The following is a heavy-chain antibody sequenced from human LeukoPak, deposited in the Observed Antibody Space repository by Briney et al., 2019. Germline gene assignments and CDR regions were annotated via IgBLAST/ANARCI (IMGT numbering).Heavy chain of an antibody. D-gene: IGHD6-13*01. CDR2: IYHSGST. CDR3: ARDAGGSIAAALSAFDI. J-gene: IGHJ3*02. V-gene: IGHV4-4*02. CDR1: GGPISTSNW. Sequence: SSGTLSLTCTVSGGPISTSNWWSWVRQPPGKGLEWIGEIYHSGSTNYNPSLKSRVTISVDKSKNQFSLKLRSVTAADTAVYYCARDAGGSIAAALSAFDIWGQGTMVTVSS.